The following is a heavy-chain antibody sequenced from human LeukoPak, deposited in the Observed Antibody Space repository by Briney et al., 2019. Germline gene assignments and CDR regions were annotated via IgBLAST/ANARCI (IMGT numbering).Heavy chain of an antibody. D-gene: IGHD3-16*02. V-gene: IGHV1-18*01. J-gene: IGHJ6*02. CDR3: ASDSRAGNQAGLRLGELSLDRYYYYGMDV. Sequence: ASVKVSFKASGYTFTSYGISWVRQAPAQGREWMGWISAYNGNTNYAQKLQGRVTMTTDTSTRTAYMELRSLRSDDTAVYYCASDSRAGNQAGLRLGELSLDRYYYYGMDVWGQGTTVTVSS. CDR1: GYTFTSYG. CDR2: ISAYNGNT.